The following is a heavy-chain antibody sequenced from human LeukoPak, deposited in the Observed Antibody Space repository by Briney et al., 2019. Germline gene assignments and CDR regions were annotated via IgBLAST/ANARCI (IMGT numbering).Heavy chain of an antibody. Sequence: GSLRLSCAASGFTFSTYSMNWVRQPPGKGLEWIGEINHSGSTNYNPSLKSRVTISVDTSKNQFSLKLSSVTAADTAVYYCARVGVTTVTWVDYWGQGTLVTVSS. CDR2: INHSGST. D-gene: IGHD4-17*01. CDR3: ARVGVTTVTWVDY. V-gene: IGHV4-34*01. J-gene: IGHJ4*02. CDR1: GFTFSTYS.